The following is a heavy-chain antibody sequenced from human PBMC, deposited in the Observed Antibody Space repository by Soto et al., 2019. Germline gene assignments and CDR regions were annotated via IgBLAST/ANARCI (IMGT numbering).Heavy chain of an antibody. Sequence: QLQLQESGSGLVKPSQTLSLTCAVSGGSISSGPYSWTWIRQPPGKGLEWIGYMYQSGGTRYNPSLKTRVTISLDRSKNQFSLKLSSVTAADTAVYYCARYGYTYGLEYWGQGTLVTVSS. CDR3: ARYGYTYGLEY. CDR2: MYQSGGT. J-gene: IGHJ4*02. D-gene: IGHD5-12*01. CDR1: GGSISSGPYS. V-gene: IGHV4-30-2*01.